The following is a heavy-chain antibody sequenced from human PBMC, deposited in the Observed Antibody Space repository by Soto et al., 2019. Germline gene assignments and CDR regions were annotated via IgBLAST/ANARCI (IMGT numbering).Heavy chain of an antibody. CDR1: GGSLSSGAYY. J-gene: IGHJ4*02. CDR2: IYYSGST. Sequence: SETLSLTCTVSGGSLSSGAYYWSWIRQHPGKGLEWIGYIYYSGSTYYNPSLKSRVTISVDTSKNQFSLKLNSVSAAGTAMYYCARAPYYYDSSGYQTSLFDFWGQGTLVTVSS. V-gene: IGHV4-31*03. D-gene: IGHD3-22*01. CDR3: ARAPYYYDSSGYQTSLFDF.